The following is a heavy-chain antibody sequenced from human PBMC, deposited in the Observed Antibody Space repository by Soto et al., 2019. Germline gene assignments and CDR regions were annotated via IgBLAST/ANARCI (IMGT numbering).Heavy chain of an antibody. D-gene: IGHD3-9*01. CDR2: IKSKTDGGTT. CDR3: TTDHYYGGAFYDILTGVYIRVALRGDYYYGMDV. V-gene: IGHV3-15*07. Sequence: GGSLRLSCAASGFTFSNAWMNWVRQAPGKGLEWVGRIKSKTDGGTTDYAAPVKGRFTISRDNSKNTPYLQMNSLKTEDTAVYYCTTDHYYGGAFYDILTGVYIRVALRGDYYYGMDVWGQGTTVTVSS. CDR1: GFTFSNAW. J-gene: IGHJ6*02.